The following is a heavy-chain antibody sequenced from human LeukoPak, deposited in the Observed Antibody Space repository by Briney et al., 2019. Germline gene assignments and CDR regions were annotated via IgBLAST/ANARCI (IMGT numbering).Heavy chain of an antibody. Sequence: ASVKVSCKVSGYTLTELSMHWVRQAPGKGLEWMGGFDPEDGETIYAQKFQGRVTMTEDTSTDTAYMELSSLRSEDTAVYYCATDGKFHYYYHGMDVWGQGTTVTVSS. J-gene: IGHJ6*02. CDR2: FDPEDGET. V-gene: IGHV1-24*01. CDR1: GYTLTELS. D-gene: IGHD1-26*01. CDR3: ATDGKFHYYYHGMDV.